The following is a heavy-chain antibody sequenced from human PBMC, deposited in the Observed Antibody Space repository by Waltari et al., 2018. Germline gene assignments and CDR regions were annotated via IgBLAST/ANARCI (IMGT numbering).Heavy chain of an antibody. CDR3: AVRWEGSSGYYYFDH. CDR1: GYNFTNYW. J-gene: IGHJ4*02. V-gene: IGHV5-51*01. D-gene: IGHD3-22*01. Sequence: EVQLVQSGAEVRKPGESLKISCKASGYNFTNYWIAWVRQMPGKGLEWMTMIYPGDSDVRDSPSFQGQVTMSADTSISTAYLLWNSLKASDTAMYYCAVRWEGSSGYYYFDHWGQGTLVTVSS. CDR2: IYPGDSDV.